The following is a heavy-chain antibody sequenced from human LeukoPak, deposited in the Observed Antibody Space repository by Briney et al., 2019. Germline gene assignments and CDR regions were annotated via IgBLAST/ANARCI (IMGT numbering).Heavy chain of an antibody. CDR3: ARDPSRLGSYGDYRGYFDY. J-gene: IGHJ4*02. Sequence: SETLSLTCTVSGYSISSGGYSWSWIRQPPGKGLEWIGYIYYSGSTYYNPSLKSRVTISVDTSKNQFSLKLSSVTAADTAVYYCARDPSRLGSYGDYRGYFDYWGQGTLVTVSS. CDR1: GYSISSGGYS. D-gene: IGHD4-17*01. V-gene: IGHV4-30-4*07. CDR2: IYYSGST.